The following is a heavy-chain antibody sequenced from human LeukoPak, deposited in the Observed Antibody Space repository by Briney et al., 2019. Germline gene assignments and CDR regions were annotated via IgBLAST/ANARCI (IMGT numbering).Heavy chain of an antibody. V-gene: IGHV3-66*01. CDR3: ARDKISARTFDP. J-gene: IGHJ5*02. Sequence: GGSLRLSCAASGFTVSRNYMSWVRQAPGKGLEWVSVIYSGGSTYYADSVKGRFTISRDNSKNTLYLQMNSLRAEDTAVYYCARDKISARTFDPWGQGTLVTVSS. CDR2: IYSGGST. CDR1: GFTVSRNY. D-gene: IGHD6-6*01.